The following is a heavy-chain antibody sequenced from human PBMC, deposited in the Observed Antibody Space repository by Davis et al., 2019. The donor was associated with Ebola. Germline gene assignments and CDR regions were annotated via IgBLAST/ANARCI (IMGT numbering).Heavy chain of an antibody. CDR3: AREGGYCSGGSCYSPLDY. V-gene: IGHV1-69*04. CDR1: GGTFSSYT. J-gene: IGHJ4*02. D-gene: IGHD2-15*01. CDR2: IIPILGIA. Sequence: AASVKVSCKASGGTFSSYTISWVRQAPGQGLEWMGRIIPILGIANYAQKFQGRVTITADKSTSTAYMELSSLRSEDTAVYYCAREGGYCSGGSCYSPLDYWGQGTLVTVSS.